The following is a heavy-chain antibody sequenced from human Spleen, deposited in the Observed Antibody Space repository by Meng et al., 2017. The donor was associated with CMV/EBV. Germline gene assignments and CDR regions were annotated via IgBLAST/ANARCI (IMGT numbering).Heavy chain of an antibody. CDR1: GFTFSSYA. D-gene: IGHD2-2*01. CDR2: ISGSGGST. CDR3: AKGKPQYCSSTSCHRVGDY. V-gene: IGHV3-23*01. Sequence: GGSLRLSCAASGFTFSSYAMSWVRQAPGKGLEWVSAISGSGGSTYYADSVKGRFTISRDNSKNTLYLQMNSLRAEDTAVYYCAKGKPQYCSSTSCHRVGDYWGQGTLVTVSS. J-gene: IGHJ4*02.